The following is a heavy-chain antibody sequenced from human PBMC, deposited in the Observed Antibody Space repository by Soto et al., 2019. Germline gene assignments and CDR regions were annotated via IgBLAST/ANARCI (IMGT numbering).Heavy chain of an antibody. J-gene: IGHJ4*02. Sequence: GRTYYRSKWYNDYAVSVKSRITINPDTSKNQFSLKLSSVAAADTAVYYCARVRGGGPFDDWGQGTLVTVSS. V-gene: IGHV6-1*01. CDR3: ARVRGGGPFDD. CDR2: TYYRSKWYN. D-gene: IGHD1-26*01.